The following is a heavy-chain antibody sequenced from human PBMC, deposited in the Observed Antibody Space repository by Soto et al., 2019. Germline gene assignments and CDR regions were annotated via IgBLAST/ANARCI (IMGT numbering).Heavy chain of an antibody. CDR3: AKDVIGYRSFPNCHIFDF. CDR2: TSSDGTYT. CDR1: GFHFSTYG. Sequence: VGSLRLSCEASGFHFSTYGIHWVRQAPGKGLEWVAVTSSDGTYTHYADSVKGRFTISRDNSKNTVYLHINSLSAEDTAVYFCAKDVIGYRSFPNCHIFDFWGQGTVVTVSS. D-gene: IGHD2-15*01. V-gene: IGHV3-30*18. J-gene: IGHJ4*02.